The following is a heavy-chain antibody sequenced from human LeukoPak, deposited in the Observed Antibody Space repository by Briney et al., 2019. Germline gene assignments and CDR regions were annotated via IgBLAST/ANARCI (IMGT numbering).Heavy chain of an antibody. Sequence: SETLSLTCTVSGGSISSYYWSWIRQPAGKGLEWIGRIYTSGSTNYNPSLKSRVTMSVDTSKNQFSLKLSSVTAADTAVYYCAKRGGSGSPRDFDIWGQGTMVTVSS. V-gene: IGHV4-4*07. CDR3: AKRGGSGSPRDFDI. J-gene: IGHJ3*02. D-gene: IGHD3-10*01. CDR2: IYTSGST. CDR1: GGSISSYY.